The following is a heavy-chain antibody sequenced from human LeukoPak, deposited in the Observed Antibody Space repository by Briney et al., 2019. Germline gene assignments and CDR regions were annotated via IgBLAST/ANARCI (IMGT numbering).Heavy chain of an antibody. CDR3: ARELKFNDGFDALDI. CDR2: IGTAGAT. D-gene: IGHD1-1*01. J-gene: IGHJ3*02. V-gene: IGHV3-13*04. CDR1: GFPFSNYD. Sequence: PGGSLRLSCAASGFPFSNYDMHWVRQITGKGLEWVSAIGTAGATYYPGSVKGRFTVSRENAENSLYLQMNSLGVGDTAVYYCARELKFNDGFDALDIWGQGTMVTVSS.